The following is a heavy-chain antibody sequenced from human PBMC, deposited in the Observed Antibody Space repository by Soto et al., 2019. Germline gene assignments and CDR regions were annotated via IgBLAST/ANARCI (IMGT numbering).Heavy chain of an antibody. CDR2: LYWDDTR. CDR1: GFSLYTGGVG. Sequence: QITLKESSPTLVNPTQTLTLTCSFSGFSLYTGGVGVGWIRQPPGKALEWLALLYWDDTRRYNPSLKNTLTIATVTSENQVVPTVADIGPGDTGKYFFAHYTTDTYFDVWGKGATVTVSS. V-gene: IGHV2-5*02. D-gene: IGHD1-1*01. J-gene: IGHJ6*04. CDR3: AHYTTDTYFDV.